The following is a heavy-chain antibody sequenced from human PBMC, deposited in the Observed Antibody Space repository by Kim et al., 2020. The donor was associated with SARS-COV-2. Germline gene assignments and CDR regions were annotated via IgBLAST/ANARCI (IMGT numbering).Heavy chain of an antibody. CDR3: ARGGGNLDY. CDR1: GLSFSTYW. D-gene: IGHD3-16*01. Sequence: GGSLRLSCAASGLSFSTYWMSWVRQAPGKGLEWVANIKQGGREKNYVDAGKGRFTISRDNAKNSLFMEMNSLRDEDTAGYYCARGGGNLDYWGQGTLGT. J-gene: IGHJ4*02. CDR2: IKQGGREK. V-gene: IGHV3-7*01.